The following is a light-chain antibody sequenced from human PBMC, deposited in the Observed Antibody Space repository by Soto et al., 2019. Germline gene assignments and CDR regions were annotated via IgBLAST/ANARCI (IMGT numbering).Light chain of an antibody. V-gene: IGKV3-15*01. J-gene: IGKJ4*01. CDR3: QQYYDWPLVT. CDR1: QSISTH. Sequence: MTQSPATLSVSPGERVSLSCRASQSISTHLDWYQQKPGQAPRLLIYGASTRDTHIPDRFSGTGSETEFTLSVSSLQSADLAIYYCQQYYDWPLVTFGGGTKVDI. CDR2: GAS.